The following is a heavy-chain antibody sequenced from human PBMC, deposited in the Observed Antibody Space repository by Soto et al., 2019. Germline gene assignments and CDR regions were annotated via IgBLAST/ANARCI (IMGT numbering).Heavy chain of an antibody. CDR3: AMGGDYYDSSGYPQGFDY. Sequence: QVQLQESGPGLVKPSQTLSLTCTVSGGSISSGGYYWSWIRQHPGKGLEWIGYISYSGSTYYNPSLKSRVTISVDTSKNQFSLKLSSVTAADTAVYYCAMGGDYYDSSGYPQGFDYWGQGTLVTVSS. CDR1: GGSISSGGYY. CDR2: ISYSGST. J-gene: IGHJ4*02. D-gene: IGHD3-22*01. V-gene: IGHV4-31*03.